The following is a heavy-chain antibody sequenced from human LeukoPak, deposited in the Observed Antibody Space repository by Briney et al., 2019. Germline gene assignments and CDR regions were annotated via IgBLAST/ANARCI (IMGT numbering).Heavy chain of an antibody. CDR2: IYYSGST. Sequence: SETLSLTCTVSGGSISSYYWSWIRQPPGKGLEWIGYIYYSGSTNYNPSLKSRVTISVDTSKNQFSLKLSAVTAADTAVYYCARGQPEEQWLVVGNWFDPWGQGTLVTVSS. D-gene: IGHD6-19*01. V-gene: IGHV4-59*01. J-gene: IGHJ5*02. CDR1: GGSISSYY. CDR3: ARGQPEEQWLVVGNWFDP.